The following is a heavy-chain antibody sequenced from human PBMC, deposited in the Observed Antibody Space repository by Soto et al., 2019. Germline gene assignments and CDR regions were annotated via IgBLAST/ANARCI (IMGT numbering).Heavy chain of an antibody. CDR2: IIPILGIA. J-gene: IGHJ4*02. CDR1: GGTFSSYT. D-gene: IGHD5-12*01. CDR3: ARDRMATIHYFDY. Sequence: QVQLVQSGAEVKKPGSSVKVSCKASGGTFSSYTISWVRQAPGQGLEWMGRIIPILGIANYAQKFQGRVTITEDKSTSTAYMELSRLRSEDTAVYYCARDRMATIHYFDYWGQGTLVTVSS. V-gene: IGHV1-69*08.